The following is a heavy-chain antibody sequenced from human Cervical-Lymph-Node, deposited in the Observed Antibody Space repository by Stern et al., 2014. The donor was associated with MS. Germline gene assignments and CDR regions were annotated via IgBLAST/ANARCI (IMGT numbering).Heavy chain of an antibody. CDR2: IYYSGST. D-gene: IGHD2-21*02. Sequence: QVQLVQSGPGLVKPSQTLSLICAVSGGSMASSTGGYFWSWLRQPPGKGLEWIGFIYYSGSTSYNPSLKRRTTISVDTSKNQVSLRLTSMTAADTAVYYCARVAYCGGDCSAFDSWGQGTLVTVSS. CDR1: GGSMASSTGGYF. V-gene: IGHV4-31*11. CDR3: ARVAYCGGDCSAFDS. J-gene: IGHJ4*02.